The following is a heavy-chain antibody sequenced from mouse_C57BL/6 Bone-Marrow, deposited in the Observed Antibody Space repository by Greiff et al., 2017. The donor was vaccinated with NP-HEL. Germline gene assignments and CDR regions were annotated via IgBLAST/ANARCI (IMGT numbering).Heavy chain of an antibody. V-gene: IGHV5-4*01. Sequence: EVKVEESGGGLVKPGGSLKLSCAASGFTFSSYAMSWVRQTPEKRLEWVATISDGGSYTYYPDNVKGRFTISRDNAKNNLYLQMSHLKSEDTAMYYCARDITTVVARGDYWGQGTSVTVSS. CDR3: ARDITTVVARGDY. J-gene: IGHJ4*01. CDR1: GFTFSSYA. D-gene: IGHD1-1*01. CDR2: ISDGGSYT.